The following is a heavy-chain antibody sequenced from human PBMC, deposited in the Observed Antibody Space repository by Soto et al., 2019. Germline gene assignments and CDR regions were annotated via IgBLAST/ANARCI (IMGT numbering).Heavy chain of an antibody. D-gene: IGHD5-12*01. CDR1: GKAFTIFW. CDR2: IYPGDSDT. Sequence: GESLKISCKISGKAFTIFWVVWVRQMPGRGLEWMGNIYPGDSDTRYTPPFQGQVTISRDNSKNTLYLQMNSLRAEDTAVYYCAKSSGYDYFSGGDIWGQGTMVTVSS. V-gene: IGHV5-51*01. J-gene: IGHJ3*02. CDR3: AKSSGYDYFSGGDI.